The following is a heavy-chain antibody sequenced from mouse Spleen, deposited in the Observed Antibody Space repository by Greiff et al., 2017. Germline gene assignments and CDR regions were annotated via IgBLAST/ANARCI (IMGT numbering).Heavy chain of an antibody. CDR1: GYTFTSYW. J-gene: IGHJ2*01. V-gene: IGHV1-64*01. Sequence: QVQLQQPGAELVKPGASVKLSCKASGYTFTSYWMHWVKQWPGQGLEWIGMIHPNSGSTNYNEKFKSKATLTVDKSSSTAYMQLSSLTSEDSAVYYCASEDYYYGSSYVDYWGQGTTLTVSS. CDR3: ASEDYYYGSSYVDY. CDR2: IHPNSGST. D-gene: IGHD1-1*01.